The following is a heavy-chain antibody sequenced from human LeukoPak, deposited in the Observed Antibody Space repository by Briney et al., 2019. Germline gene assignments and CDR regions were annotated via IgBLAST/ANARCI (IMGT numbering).Heavy chain of an antibody. CDR2: INHSGST. D-gene: IGHD4-23*01. CDR1: GGSFSGYY. V-gene: IGHV4-34*01. CDR3: ARVGGNFKGYYFDY. J-gene: IGHJ4*02. Sequence: PSETLSLTCAVYGGSFSGYYWSWIRQPPGKGLEWIGEINHSGSTNYNPSLKGRVTISVDTSKNQFSLKLSSVTAADTAVYYCARVGGNFKGYYFDYWDQGTLVTVSS.